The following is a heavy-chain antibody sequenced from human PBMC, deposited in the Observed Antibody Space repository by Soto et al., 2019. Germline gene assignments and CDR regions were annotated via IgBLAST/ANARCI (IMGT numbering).Heavy chain of an antibody. Sequence: GASVKVSCKASGYTFTSYAMHWVRQAPGQRLEWMGWINAGNGNTRYSQKFQGRVTITRDTSASTAYMELNSLRAEDTAVYYCARDGSLGDYNLIDYWGQGTLVTVSS. J-gene: IGHJ4*02. V-gene: IGHV1-3*01. CDR2: INAGNGNT. D-gene: IGHD4-17*01. CDR3: ARDGSLGDYNLIDY. CDR1: GYTFTSYA.